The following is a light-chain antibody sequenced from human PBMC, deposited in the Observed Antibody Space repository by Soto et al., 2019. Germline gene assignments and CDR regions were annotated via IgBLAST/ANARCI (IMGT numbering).Light chain of an antibody. CDR1: QSIHTS. CDR3: QQRNVWPPIT. Sequence: EIVLTQYKATLSLSPGERATLSCRVSQSIHTSLAWYQQKSGKPPRLVIYDSTLRANGVPDRFGGSRSGTEFTLTINSLEPEDFAVYYCQQRNVWPPITFGQGTKVDIK. V-gene: IGKV3-11*01. J-gene: IGKJ1*01. CDR2: DST.